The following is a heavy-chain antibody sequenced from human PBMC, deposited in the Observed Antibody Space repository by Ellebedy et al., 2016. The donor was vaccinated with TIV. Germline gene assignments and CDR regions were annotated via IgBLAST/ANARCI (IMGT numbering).Heavy chain of an antibody. V-gene: IGHV4-59*01. CDR1: GGSISSDY. D-gene: IGHD3-22*01. CDR2: VFYHGST. CDR3: ATSYDSSGYYDDDAFDI. Sequence: MPSETLSLTCTVSGGSISSDYWSWIRQPPGKGLEWIGYVFYHGSTYYNPSLKSRVTISLDTSKNQFSLRLKSVTVADSAVYYCATSYDSSGYYDDDAFDIWGQGTMVTVSS. J-gene: IGHJ3*02.